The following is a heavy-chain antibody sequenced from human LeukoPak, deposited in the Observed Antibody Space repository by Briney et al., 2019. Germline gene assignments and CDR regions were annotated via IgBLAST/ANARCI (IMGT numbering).Heavy chain of an antibody. Sequence: PSETLSLTCTVSGGSISNYYWSWIRQPAGMGLEWIGRIYASGSTNYNPSLKSRVTMSVDTSNNQFSLNLSSVTAADTAVYYSARTSARGAQFDYWGQGTLVTVSS. CDR1: GGSISNYY. V-gene: IGHV4-4*07. CDR3: ARTSARGAQFDY. CDR2: IYASGST. D-gene: IGHD3-10*01. J-gene: IGHJ4*02.